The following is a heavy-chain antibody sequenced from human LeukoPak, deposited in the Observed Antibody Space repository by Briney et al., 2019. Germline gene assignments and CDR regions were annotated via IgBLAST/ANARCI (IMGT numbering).Heavy chain of an antibody. CDR2: ISGSGGST. J-gene: IGHJ3*02. CDR3: AKKPQMATEPSRAFDI. Sequence: GGSLRLSCAASGFTFSSYAMSWVRQAPGKGLEWVSAISGSGGSTYYADSVKGRFTISRDNSKNTLYLQMNSLRAEDTAVYYCAKKPQMATEPSRAFDIWGQGTMVTVSS. CDR1: GFTFSSYA. V-gene: IGHV3-23*01. D-gene: IGHD5-24*01.